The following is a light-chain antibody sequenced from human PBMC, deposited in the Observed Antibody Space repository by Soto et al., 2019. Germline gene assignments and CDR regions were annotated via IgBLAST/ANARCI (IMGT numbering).Light chain of an antibody. CDR1: QSINNY. J-gene: IGKJ2*01. CDR2: TTS. Sequence: DIQMTQSPSSLSASVGDGVTITCRASQSINNYLNWYQQRPGKAPKLLIYTTSTLQSGVPSTFSGSGSWTDFTLTISTLQPEDFATYYCQQGYSSPHTFGQGTELAI. CDR3: QQGYSSPHT. V-gene: IGKV1-39*01.